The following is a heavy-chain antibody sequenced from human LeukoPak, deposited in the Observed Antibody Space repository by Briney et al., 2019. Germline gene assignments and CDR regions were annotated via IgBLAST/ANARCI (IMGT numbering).Heavy chain of an antibody. Sequence: SETLSLTCTVSGGSISSYYWSWIRQPPGKGLEWIGYIYYRGTINYNPSLKSRVTVSIATSKNQLSLKLSSVTAADTAVYYCARAHYSGSGTYYNRAFDYWGQGTLVTVSS. CDR2: IYYRGTI. J-gene: IGHJ4*02. CDR3: ARAHYSGSGTYYNRAFDY. D-gene: IGHD3-10*01. CDR1: GGSISSYY. V-gene: IGHV4-59*01.